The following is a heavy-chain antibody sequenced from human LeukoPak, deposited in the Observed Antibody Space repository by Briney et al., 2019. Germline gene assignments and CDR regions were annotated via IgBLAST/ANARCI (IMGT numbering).Heavy chain of an antibody. D-gene: IGHD2-2*01. Sequence: GGSLRLSCAASGFTFSSYSMNWVRQAPRKGLEWVAFIRYDGSNKYYADSVKGRFTISRDNSKNTLYLQMNSLRSEDTAVYYCTRAAVPAARPPGPDYWGQGTLVTVSS. CDR2: IRYDGSNK. CDR1: GFTFSSYS. V-gene: IGHV3-30*02. CDR3: TRAAVPAARPPGPDY. J-gene: IGHJ4*02.